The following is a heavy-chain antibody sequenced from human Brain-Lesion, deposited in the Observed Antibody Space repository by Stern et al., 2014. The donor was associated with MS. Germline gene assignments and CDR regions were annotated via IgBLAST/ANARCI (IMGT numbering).Heavy chain of an antibody. CDR3: AGEEDIRYCSGGSCTGNWFDP. J-gene: IGHJ5*02. Sequence: QLQLQESGPGLVKPSETLSLTCTVAGGSVSSTSYAWAWIRQPPGKGLEWIGTIYYSGNTYYSPSLKSRLTISLDTSKNPFFLSLRSVTAADTAVYYCAGEEDIRYCSGGSCTGNWFDPWGQGTLVTVSS. D-gene: IGHD2-15*01. CDR2: IYYSGNT. V-gene: IGHV4-39*01. CDR1: GGSVSSTSYA.